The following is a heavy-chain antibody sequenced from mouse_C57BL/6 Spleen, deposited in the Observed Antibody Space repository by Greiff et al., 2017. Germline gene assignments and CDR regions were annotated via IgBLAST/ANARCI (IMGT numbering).Heavy chain of an antibody. D-gene: IGHD4-1*01. Sequence: QVQLQQSGAELVRPGASVKLSCKASGYTFTDYYINWVKQRPGQGLEWIARIYPGSGNTYYNEKFKGKATLTAEKSSSTAYMQLSSLTSEDSAVYVCARLGTGYYFDYWGQGTTLTVSS. CDR1: GYTFTDYY. V-gene: IGHV1-76*01. CDR3: ARLGTGYYFDY. CDR2: IYPGSGNT. J-gene: IGHJ2*01.